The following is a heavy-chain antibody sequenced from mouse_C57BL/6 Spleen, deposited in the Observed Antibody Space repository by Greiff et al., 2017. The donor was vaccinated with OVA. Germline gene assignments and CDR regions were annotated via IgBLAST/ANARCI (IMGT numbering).Heavy chain of an antibody. CDR3: ARFITTVLHWYFDV. CDR2: IYPSDSET. CDR1: GYTFTSYW. J-gene: IGHJ1*03. V-gene: IGHV1-61*01. D-gene: IGHD1-1*01. Sequence: QVQLQQPGAELVRPGSSVKLSCKASGYTFTSYWMDWVKQRPGQGLEWIGNIYPSDSETHYNQKFKDKATLTVDKSSSTAYMQLSSLTSEDSAVYYCARFITTVLHWYFDVWGTGTTVTVSS.